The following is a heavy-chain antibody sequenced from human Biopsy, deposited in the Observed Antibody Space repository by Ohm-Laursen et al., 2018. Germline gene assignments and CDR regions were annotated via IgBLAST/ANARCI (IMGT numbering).Heavy chain of an antibody. CDR3: ARAAFGPFDS. CDR2: IYTSGST. Sequence: SQTPSLTCTVSGGFISSYYWNWIRQPAGKGLEWIGRIYTSGSTNFNPSLKSRVTMSIDTSKNQFSLRLSSVTAADTAVYYCARAAFGPFDSWGQGAPVTVSS. J-gene: IGHJ4*02. CDR1: GGFISSYY. V-gene: IGHV4-4*07. D-gene: IGHD3-16*01.